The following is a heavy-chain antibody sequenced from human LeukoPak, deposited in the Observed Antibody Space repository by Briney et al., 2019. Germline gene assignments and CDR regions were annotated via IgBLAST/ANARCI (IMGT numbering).Heavy chain of an antibody. V-gene: IGHV4-34*01. Sequence: SETLSLTCAVYGGSLSGYYWSWIRQPPGKGLEWIGEINHSGSTNYNPSLKSRVTISVDTSKNQFSLKLSSVTAADTAVYFCAKYGNSGWVIDNWGQGTLVTVSS. CDR3: AKYGNSGWVIDN. CDR1: GGSLSGYY. CDR2: INHSGST. J-gene: IGHJ4*02. D-gene: IGHD6-19*01.